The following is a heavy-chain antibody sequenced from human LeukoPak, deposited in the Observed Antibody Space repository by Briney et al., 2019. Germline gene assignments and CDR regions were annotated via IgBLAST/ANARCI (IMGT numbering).Heavy chain of an antibody. J-gene: IGHJ5*02. Sequence: ASVTVSCTASGSTFTGYYLHWVREPPAPGHEWMGWINTNSGGTNYSQKFQGRVTMTRDTSISTAYMELSRLRSDDTAVYYCARDIVVVVAAENCFDPWGQGTLVTVSS. CDR3: ARDIVVVVAAENCFDP. CDR1: GSTFTGYY. V-gene: IGHV1-2*02. D-gene: IGHD2-15*01. CDR2: INTNSGGT.